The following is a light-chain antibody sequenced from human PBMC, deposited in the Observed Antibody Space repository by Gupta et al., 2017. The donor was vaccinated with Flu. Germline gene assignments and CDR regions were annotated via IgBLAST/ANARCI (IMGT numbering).Light chain of an antibody. V-gene: IGLV1-47*01. J-gene: IGLJ3*02. CDR3: GVWDDGLSAWV. CDR1: SSNIGGNL. Sequence: QSVLTQPPSPSGTPGQRVTISCSGSSSNIGGNLVYWFQQVPGTAPKRPIDRNDRRPSGVLARFLCYKSGAYASPVTSGLRSEDEAYDYCGVWDDGLSAWVFGGGTKLTVL. CDR2: RND.